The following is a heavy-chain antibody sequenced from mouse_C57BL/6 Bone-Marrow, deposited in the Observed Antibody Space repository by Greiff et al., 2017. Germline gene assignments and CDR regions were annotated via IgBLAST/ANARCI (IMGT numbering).Heavy chain of an antibody. Sequence: VKLQQSGAELAKPGASVKLSCKASGYTFTSYWLHWVNQRPGQGLEWVGYINPSSGYTKYNQKFKDKATLTADKTSSTAYRKLTSVTYDDSAVDYCRGYDGDYAMDYWGQGTSVTVSS. V-gene: IGHV1-7*01. J-gene: IGHJ4*01. D-gene: IGHD2-2*01. CDR1: GYTFTSYW. CDR2: INPSSGYT. CDR3: RGYDGDYAMDY.